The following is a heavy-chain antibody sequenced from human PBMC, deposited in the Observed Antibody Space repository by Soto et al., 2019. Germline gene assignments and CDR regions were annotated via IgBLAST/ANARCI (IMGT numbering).Heavy chain of an antibody. CDR2: INPGGSIT. J-gene: IGHJ4*02. V-gene: IGHV3-74*01. CDR1: GFTFSSYW. D-gene: IGHD3-3*01. CDR3: GRVPKGKYGFWNY. Sequence: EEQLVESGGGLVQPGGSLRLSCAASGFTFSSYWMHWVRQAPGKGLVWVSRINPGGSITAYADSVKGRFTISRDNSKNTLYQQMNTRLVDDTAVYYCGRVPKGKYGFWNYWGQGTLVTVSS.